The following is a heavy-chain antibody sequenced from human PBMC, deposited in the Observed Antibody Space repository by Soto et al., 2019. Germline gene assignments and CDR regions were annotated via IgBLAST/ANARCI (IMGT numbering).Heavy chain of an antibody. CDR1: GFSLCTSGVG. V-gene: IGHV2-5*01. CDR3: AHRKYYYDSSGSNGFDP. CDR2: IYWNDDK. Sequence: SGPTLVNPTQTLTLTCTFSGFSLCTSGVGVGWIRQPPGKALEWLALIYWNDDKRYSPSLKSRLTITKDTSKNQVVLTMTNMDPVDTATYYCAHRKYYYDSSGSNGFDPWGQGTLVTVSS. J-gene: IGHJ5*02. D-gene: IGHD3-22*01.